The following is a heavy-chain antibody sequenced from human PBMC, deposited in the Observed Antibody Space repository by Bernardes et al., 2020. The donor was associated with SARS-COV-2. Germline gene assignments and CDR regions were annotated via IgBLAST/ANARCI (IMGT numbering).Heavy chain of an antibody. Sequence: GGSLRLSCAASGFTFSSYAMSWVRQAPGKGLEWVSAISGSGGSTYYADSVKGRFTISRDNSKNTLYLQMNSLRAEDTAVYYCARDDDSSGYYYVFDYWGQGTLVTVSS. J-gene: IGHJ4*02. CDR1: GFTFSSYA. CDR3: ARDDDSSGYYYVFDY. D-gene: IGHD3-22*01. CDR2: ISGSGGST. V-gene: IGHV3-23*01.